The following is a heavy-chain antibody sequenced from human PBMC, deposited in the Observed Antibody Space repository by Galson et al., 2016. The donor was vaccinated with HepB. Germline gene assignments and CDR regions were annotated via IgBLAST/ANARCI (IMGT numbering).Heavy chain of an antibody. J-gene: IGHJ4*02. CDR2: IWYDGNKK. D-gene: IGHD4/OR15-4a*01. CDR1: GFTVSSYG. V-gene: IGHV3-33*06. Sequence: SLRLSCAASGFTVSSYGMHWVRQAPGKGLEWVAVIWYDGNKKYYADSVKGRFTISRDNSKNTLYLQMNSLRAEDTAVYYCAKVSRRDYALPYFDYWGQGTLVTVSS. CDR3: AKVSRRDYALPYFDY.